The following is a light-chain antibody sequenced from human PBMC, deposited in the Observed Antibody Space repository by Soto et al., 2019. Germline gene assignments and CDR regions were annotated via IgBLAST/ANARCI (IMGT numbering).Light chain of an antibody. CDR1: SSNVGSNT. V-gene: IGLV1-44*01. J-gene: IGLJ1*01. Sequence: QSVLTQPPSASGAPGQRVTISCSGSSSNVGSNTVSWYQQFPGTAPKLLIHSNNKRPSGVPDRFSGSKSGTSASLAISGLQSEDEAAYYCAAWDDSLNASVFGGGTKLTVL. CDR2: SNN. CDR3: AAWDDSLNASV.